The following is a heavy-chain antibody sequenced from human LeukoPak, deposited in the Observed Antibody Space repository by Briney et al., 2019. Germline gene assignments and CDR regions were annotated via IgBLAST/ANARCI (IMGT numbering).Heavy chain of an antibody. D-gene: IGHD2-2*02. J-gene: IGHJ4*02. CDR2: IWYDGSNK. CDR1: GFTFSSYD. Sequence: GGSLRLSCAASGFTFSSYDMHWVRQAPGKGLEWVAVIWYDGSNKYYADSVKRRFTISRDNSKNTLYLQMNSLRAEDTAVYYCARGFPAAIISDDDFDYWGQGTLVTVSS. CDR3: ARGFPAAIISDDDFDY. V-gene: IGHV3-33*01.